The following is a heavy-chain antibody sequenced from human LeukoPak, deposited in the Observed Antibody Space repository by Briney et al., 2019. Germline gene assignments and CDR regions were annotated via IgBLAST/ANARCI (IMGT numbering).Heavy chain of an antibody. CDR3: ARDFTPEWFDIH. J-gene: IGHJ4*02. D-gene: IGHD3-3*01. CDR2: VSYDGSDE. Sequence: GGSLRLSCAASGFTFSSYAMRWVRQAPGKGLEWVGVVSYDGSDEYYTDSVKGRFTISRDNSKNTVYLQMNSLRADDTAVYYCARDFTPEWFDIHWGQGTLVTVS. V-gene: IGHV3-30*04. CDR1: GFTFSSYA.